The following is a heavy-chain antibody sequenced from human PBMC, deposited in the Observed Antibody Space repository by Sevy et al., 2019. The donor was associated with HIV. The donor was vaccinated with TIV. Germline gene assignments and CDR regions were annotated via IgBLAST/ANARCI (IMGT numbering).Heavy chain of an antibody. CDR1: GFTFSSYG. Sequence: GGALRLSCAASGFTFSSYGMHWVRQAPGKGLEWVAVISNDGSNKYYADSVKGRFTISRNNSKNTLYLQMNSLRVEDTAVYYCATSLMPYCSGGSCYYFDYWGQGTLVTVSS. CDR2: ISNDGSNK. D-gene: IGHD2-15*01. J-gene: IGHJ4*02. CDR3: ATSLMPYCSGGSCYYFDY. V-gene: IGHV3-30*03.